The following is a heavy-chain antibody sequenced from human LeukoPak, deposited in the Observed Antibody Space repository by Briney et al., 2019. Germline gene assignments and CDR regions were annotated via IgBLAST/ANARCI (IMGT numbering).Heavy chain of an antibody. D-gene: IGHD6-13*01. CDR3: ARVQVAAAGPYSYYYYYGMDV. V-gene: IGHV4-4*02. CDR1: GGSISSSNW. Sequence: SETLSLTCAVSGGSISSSNWWSWVRQPPGKGLEWIGEIYHSGSTNYNPSLKSRVTISVDKSKNQFSLKLSSVTAADTAVYYCARVQVAAAGPYSYYYYYGMDVWGQGTTVTVSS. CDR2: IYHSGST. J-gene: IGHJ6*02.